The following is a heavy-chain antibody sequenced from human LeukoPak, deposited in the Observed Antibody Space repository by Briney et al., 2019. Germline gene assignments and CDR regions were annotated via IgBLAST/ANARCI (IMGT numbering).Heavy chain of an antibody. CDR2: ISGRGDLE. V-gene: IGHV3-23*01. J-gene: IGHJ6*03. CDR3: AREGDFWSGYPIDHYYYMDV. D-gene: IGHD3-3*01. Sequence: PGGSLGLSCSASGFTFSSYAMTWVRQAPGKGLEWVSTISGRGDLEFYTESVKGRFTVSRDHSKNTVHLQMDSLRAEDTAIYYCAREGDFWSGYPIDHYYYMDVWGKGTTVTVS. CDR1: GFTFSSYA.